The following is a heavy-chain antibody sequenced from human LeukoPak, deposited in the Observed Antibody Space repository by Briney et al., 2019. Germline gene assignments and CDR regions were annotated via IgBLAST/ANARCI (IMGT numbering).Heavy chain of an antibody. CDR3: ASGSYDILTGYPNWFDP. J-gene: IGHJ5*02. D-gene: IGHD3-9*01. Sequence: ASVQVSCKASGGTFSSYAISWVRQAPGQGLEWMGGIIPIFGTANYAQKFQGRVTITTDESTSTAYMELSSLRSEDTAVYYCASGSYDILTGYPNWFDPWGQGTLVTVSS. CDR1: GGTFSSYA. CDR2: IIPIFGTA. V-gene: IGHV1-69*05.